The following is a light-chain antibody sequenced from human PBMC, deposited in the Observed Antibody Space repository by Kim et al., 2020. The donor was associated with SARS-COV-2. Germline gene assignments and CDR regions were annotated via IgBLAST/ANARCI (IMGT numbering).Light chain of an antibody. CDR3: QQLNIYPLT. Sequence: IQLTQSPSSLSASVGDRVTITCRASQGISSYLAWFQQKPGKAPNLLIYAASTLQSGVPSRFSGSGSGTDFTLTINGLQPEDFATYYCQQLNIYPLTFGGGTKLEI. CDR1: QGISSY. J-gene: IGKJ4*01. CDR2: AAS. V-gene: IGKV1-9*01.